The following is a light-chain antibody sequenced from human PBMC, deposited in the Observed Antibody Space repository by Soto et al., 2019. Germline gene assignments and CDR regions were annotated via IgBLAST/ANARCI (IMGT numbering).Light chain of an antibody. Sequence: EIVLTQSPAISSLSPGERAFLFSXXSQSISSSFLAWYQQKPGQAPRLLIYGASSRATGIPDRFSGTGSETDFTLTISRLEPEDFAVYYCQQYDNSPITFGQGTRLENK. J-gene: IGKJ5*01. CDR2: GAS. V-gene: IGKV3-20*01. CDR1: QSISSSF. CDR3: QQYDNSPIT.